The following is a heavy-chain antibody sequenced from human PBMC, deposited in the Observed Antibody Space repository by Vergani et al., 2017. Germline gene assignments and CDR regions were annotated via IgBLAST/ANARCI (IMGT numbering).Heavy chain of an antibody. CDR3: AKGGGPLGYCSSTSCYYIPHDYYYMDV. CDR1: GFTFSSYA. D-gene: IGHD2-2*01. CDR2: ISGSGGST. V-gene: IGHV3-23*01. Sequence: EVQLLESGGGLVQPGGSLRLSCAASGFTFSSYAMSWVRQAPGKGLEWVSAISGSGGSTYYADSVKGRFTISRDNSKNTLYLQMNSLRAEDTAVYYCAKGGGPLGYCSSTSCYYIPHDYYYMDVWGKGTTVTVSS. J-gene: IGHJ6*03.